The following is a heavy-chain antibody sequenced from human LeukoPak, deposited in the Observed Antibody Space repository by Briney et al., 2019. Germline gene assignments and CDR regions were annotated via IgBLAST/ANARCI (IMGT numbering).Heavy chain of an antibody. CDR3: ARRAIVGATNSFDY. V-gene: IGHV4-59*08. D-gene: IGHD1-26*01. CDR1: GGSISSYY. CDR2: IYYSGST. Sequence: SETLSLTCTVSGGSISSYYWSWIRQPPGKGLEWIGYIYYSGSTNYNPSLKSRVTISVDTSKNQFSLKLSSVTAADTAVYYCARRAIVGATNSFDYWGQGTLVTVSS. J-gene: IGHJ4*02.